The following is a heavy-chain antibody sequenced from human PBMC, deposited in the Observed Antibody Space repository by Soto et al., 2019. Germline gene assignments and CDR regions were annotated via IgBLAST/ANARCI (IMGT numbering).Heavy chain of an antibody. J-gene: IGHJ4*02. V-gene: IGHV3-23*01. CDR1: GFTFSSYA. D-gene: IGHD6-19*01. CDR3: AKDVSRHSLQWHKVPLDY. Sequence: GGSLRLSCAASGFTFSSYAMSWVRQAPGKGLEWVSAISGSGGSTYYADSVKGRFTISRDNSKNTLYLQMNSLRAEDTAVYYCAKDVSRHSLQWHKVPLDYWGQGTLVTVSS. CDR2: ISGSGGST.